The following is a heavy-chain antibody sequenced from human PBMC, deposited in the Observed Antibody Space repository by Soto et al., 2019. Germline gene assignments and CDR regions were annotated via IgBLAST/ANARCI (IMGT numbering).Heavy chain of an antibody. J-gene: IGHJ4*02. V-gene: IGHV3-21*05. CDR1: GFTFSSYS. CDR2: ITSSSSYM. D-gene: IGHD3-3*01. CDR3: ARYPHYDFWSGPQGFDY. Sequence: EVQLVESGGGLVQPGGSLRLSCAASGFTFSSYSMNWVRQAPGKGLEWVSYITSSSSYMYYADSVKGRFTISRDNAKNSLYLQMHSLRVEDTAVYYCARYPHYDFWSGPQGFDYWGQGTLVTVSS.